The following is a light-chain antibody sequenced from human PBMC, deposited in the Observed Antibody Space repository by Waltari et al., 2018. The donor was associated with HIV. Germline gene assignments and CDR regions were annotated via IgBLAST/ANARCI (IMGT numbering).Light chain of an antibody. V-gene: IGLV1-40*01. CDR2: GNN. J-gene: IGLJ3*02. CDR1: CSNIEAGDD. CDR3: LSYDDRLSGSRV. Sequence: QSVLPQPPSASGPPAQRVTLSTPGSCSNIEAGDDVTCTQQLPETAPRFLIYGNNNRPSGVPDRFSASKSGASASLAITGLQAEDEAIYYCLSYDDRLSGSRVFGGGTKVTVL.